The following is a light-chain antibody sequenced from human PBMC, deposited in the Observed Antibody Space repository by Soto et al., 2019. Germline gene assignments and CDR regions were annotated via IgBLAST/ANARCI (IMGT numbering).Light chain of an antibody. CDR2: DTS. J-gene: IGLJ1*01. CDR3: LLSYSGARTYV. CDR1: TGAVTSGHY. V-gene: IGLV7-46*01. Sequence: QAVVTEEPSLTVSPGGTVTLTCGSSTGAVTSGHYPYWFQQKPGQAPRTLIYDTSKKHFWTPARFSGSLLGGKAALTLSGAQPGDEADYYCLLSYSGARTYVFGTGTKVNVL.